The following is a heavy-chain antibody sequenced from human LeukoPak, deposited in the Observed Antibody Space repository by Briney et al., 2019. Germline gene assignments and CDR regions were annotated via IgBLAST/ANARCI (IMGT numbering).Heavy chain of an antibody. J-gene: IGHJ3*02. CDR3: ARSRYYYDSSGYYRSDAFDI. D-gene: IGHD3-22*01. V-gene: IGHV1-3*03. Sequence: ASVKVSCKASGYTFTSYAMHWVRQAPGQRLEWIGWINAGNGNTKYSQEFQGRVTITRDTSASTAYMELSSLRSADMAVYYCARSRYYYDSSGYYRSDAFDIWGQGTMVTVSS. CDR1: GYTFTSYA. CDR2: INAGNGNT.